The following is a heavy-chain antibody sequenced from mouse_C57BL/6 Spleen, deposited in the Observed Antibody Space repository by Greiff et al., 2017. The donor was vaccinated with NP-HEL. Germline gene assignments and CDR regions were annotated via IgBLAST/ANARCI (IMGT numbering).Heavy chain of an antibody. J-gene: IGHJ1*03. Sequence: VQLVESGPELVKPGASVKISCKASGYAFSSSWMNWVKQRPGKGLEWIGRIYPGDGDTNYNGKFKGKATLTADKSSSTAYMQLSSLTSEDSAVYFCSKLGLGYFDVWGTGTTVTVSS. V-gene: IGHV1-82*01. CDR2: IYPGDGDT. CDR3: SKLGLGYFDV. D-gene: IGHD4-1*01. CDR1: GYAFSSSW.